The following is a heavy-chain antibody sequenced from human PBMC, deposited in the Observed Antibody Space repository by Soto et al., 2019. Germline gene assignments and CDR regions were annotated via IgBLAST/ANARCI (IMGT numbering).Heavy chain of an antibody. CDR2: INYSGSA. CDR1: GGSISSSSYY. D-gene: IGHD3-10*01. CDR3: ARGITMVRGVIPRPYFDY. V-gene: IGHV4-39*07. Sequence: SETLSLTSTVSGGSISSSSYYWGWIRQPPGKGLEWIGSINYSGSANYNPSLKSRVTISVDTSKNQFSLKLSSVTAADTAVYYCARGITMVRGVIPRPYFDYWGQGTLVTVSS. J-gene: IGHJ4*02.